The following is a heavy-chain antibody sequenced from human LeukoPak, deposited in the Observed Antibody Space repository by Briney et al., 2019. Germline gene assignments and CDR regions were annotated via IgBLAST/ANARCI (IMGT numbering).Heavy chain of an antibody. J-gene: IGHJ4*02. D-gene: IGHD4-11*01. Sequence: SETLSLTCTVSGGSISSHYWSWIRQPPGKGLEWIGYIYYSGSTNYNPSLKSRVTISVDTFKNQFSLKLSSVTAADTAVYYCGREEDYNENWGQGTLVTVSS. V-gene: IGHV4-59*11. CDR3: GREEDYNEN. CDR2: IYYSGST. CDR1: GGSISSHY.